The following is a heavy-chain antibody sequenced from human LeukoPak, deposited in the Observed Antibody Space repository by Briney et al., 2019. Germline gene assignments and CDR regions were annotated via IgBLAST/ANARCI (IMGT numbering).Heavy chain of an antibody. Sequence: SETLSLTCTVSGGSISSYYWSWIRQPPGKGLEWIGYIYYTRSTHYNPSLKSRVTISVDTSKNQFSLKLSSVTAADTAVYYCARRMRRDGSNTYYFDYWGQGTLVTVSS. CDR1: GGSISSYY. CDR2: IYYTRST. D-gene: IGHD5-24*01. J-gene: IGHJ4*02. V-gene: IGHV4-59*01. CDR3: ARRMRRDGSNTYYFDY.